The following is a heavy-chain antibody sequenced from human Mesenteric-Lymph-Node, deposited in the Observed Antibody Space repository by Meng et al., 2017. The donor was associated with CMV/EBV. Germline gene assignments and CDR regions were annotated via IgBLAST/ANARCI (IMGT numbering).Heavy chain of an antibody. J-gene: IGHJ4*02. Sequence: SGESIRSSGYSWSWIRQPPGKGLEWIGYIYHSGSTYYNPSFKTRVIITVDRSKNQFSLKLSSVTAADTAVYYCARGGFGELLSFDFWGQGTLVTVSS. V-gene: IGHV4-30-2*01. D-gene: IGHD3-10*01. CDR2: IYHSGST. CDR1: GESIRSSGYS. CDR3: ARGGFGELLSFDF.